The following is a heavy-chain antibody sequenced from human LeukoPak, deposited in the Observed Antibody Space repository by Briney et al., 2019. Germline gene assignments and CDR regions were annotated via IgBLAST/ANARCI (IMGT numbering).Heavy chain of an antibody. CDR2: IYYSGST. CDR3: ARVGNRAAAGTGDY. Sequence: SETLSLTCTVSGGSISSSSYYWGWIRQPPGKGLEWIGSIYYSGSTYYNPSLKGRVTISVDTSKNQFSLKLSSVTAADTAVYYCARVGNRAAAGTGDYWGQGTLVTVSS. V-gene: IGHV4-39*07. J-gene: IGHJ4*02. D-gene: IGHD6-13*01. CDR1: GGSISSSSYY.